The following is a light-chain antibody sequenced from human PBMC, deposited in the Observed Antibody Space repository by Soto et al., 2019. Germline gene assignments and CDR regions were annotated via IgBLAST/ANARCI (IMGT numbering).Light chain of an antibody. J-gene: IGLJ1*01. V-gene: IGLV2-14*01. Sequence: QSALTQPASVSGSPGQSITISCTGTSSDVGGYNYVSWYQQHPGKAPKLMIYDVSNRPSGVSNRFSGSKSGNTASLTISGLQAEEEADYYCSSYTSSSTLFGIGTKVXXL. CDR2: DVS. CDR1: SSDVGGYNY. CDR3: SSYTSSSTL.